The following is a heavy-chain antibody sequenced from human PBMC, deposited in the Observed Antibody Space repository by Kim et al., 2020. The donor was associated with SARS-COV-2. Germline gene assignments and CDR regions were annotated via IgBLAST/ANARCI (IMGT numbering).Heavy chain of an antibody. J-gene: IGHJ6*02. V-gene: IGHV3-30*04. D-gene: IGHD2-15*01. CDR2: ISYDGSNK. CDR1: GFTFSSYA. Sequence: GGSLRLSCAASGFTFSSYAMHWVRQAPGKGLEWVAVISYDGSNKYYADSVKGRFTISRDNSKNTLYLQMNSLRAEDTAVYYCARDRGIVVVDYGMDVWG. CDR3: ARDRGIVVVDYGMDV.